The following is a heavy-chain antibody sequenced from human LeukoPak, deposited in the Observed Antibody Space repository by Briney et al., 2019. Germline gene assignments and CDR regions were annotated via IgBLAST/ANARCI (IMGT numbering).Heavy chain of an antibody. D-gene: IGHD2-8*01. J-gene: IGHJ4*02. CDR3: ARGDIVLMITGY. CDR1: GFTFSSYG. Sequence: GGSLRLSCAASGFTFSSYGMHWVRQAPGKGLEWVALISYDGSNKYYADSVKGRFTISRDNSKNTLYLRVNTLRAEDTAVYYCARGDIVLMITGYWGQGTLVTVSS. V-gene: IGHV3-30*03. CDR2: ISYDGSNK.